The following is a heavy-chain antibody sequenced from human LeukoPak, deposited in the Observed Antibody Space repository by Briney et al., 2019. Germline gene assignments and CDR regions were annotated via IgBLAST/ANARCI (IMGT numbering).Heavy chain of an antibody. V-gene: IGHV4-39*01. CDR2: IYYSGST. CDR3: ARQYIDILTGYHRGELYWYFDL. D-gene: IGHD3-9*01. J-gene: IGHJ2*01. CDR1: GGSISSSSYY. Sequence: SETLSLTCTVSGGSISSSSYYWGWIRQPPGKGLEWIGSIYYSGSTYYNPSLKSRVTISVDTSKNQFSLKLSSVTAADTAVYYCARQYIDILTGYHRGELYWYFDLWGRGTLVTVSS.